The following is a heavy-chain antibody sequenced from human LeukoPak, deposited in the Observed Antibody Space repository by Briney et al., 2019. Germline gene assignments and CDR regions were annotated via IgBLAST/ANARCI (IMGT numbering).Heavy chain of an antibody. V-gene: IGHV4-59*01. J-gene: IGHJ4*02. CDR3: ARWGYSYVGFDH. CDR1: GGSISSYY. CDR2: IYYSGST. Sequence: PSETLSLTCTVSGGSISSYYWSWIRQPPGKGLEWIGYIYYSGSTNYNPSLKSRVTISVDTSKNQFSLKLSSVTADDTAVYYCARWGYSYVGFDHWGQGTLVTVSS. D-gene: IGHD5-18*01.